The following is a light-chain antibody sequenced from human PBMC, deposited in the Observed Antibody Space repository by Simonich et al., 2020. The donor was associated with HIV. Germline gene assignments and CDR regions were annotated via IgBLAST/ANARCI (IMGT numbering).Light chain of an antibody. Sequence: DIVMTQSPDSLAVSLGERATINCKSSQSVLYSSNNKNYLAWYQHKPGQPPKLLIYWAATRESGVPDRFSGSGSGTDFTLTISSLQAEGVAVYYCQQFYSTPWAFGQGTKVEIK. CDR1: QSVLYSSNNKNY. V-gene: IGKV4-1*01. CDR2: WAA. J-gene: IGKJ1*01. CDR3: QQFYSTPWA.